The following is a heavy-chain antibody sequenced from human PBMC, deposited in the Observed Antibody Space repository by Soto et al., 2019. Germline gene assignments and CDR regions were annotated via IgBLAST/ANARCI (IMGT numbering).Heavy chain of an antibody. CDR1: GGSFTSNNW. J-gene: IGHJ4*02. CDR2: IYRTGST. D-gene: IGHD1-7*01. V-gene: IGHV4-4*02. Sequence: SATLSLAYAVSGGSFTSNNWWTWVRQPPGQGLEWIGEIYRTGSTNYNPSLKSRVTISLDKSENQFSLKVTSLTAADTAVYYCASRDPGTSVDYWGQGTLVTVSS. CDR3: ASRDPGTSVDY.